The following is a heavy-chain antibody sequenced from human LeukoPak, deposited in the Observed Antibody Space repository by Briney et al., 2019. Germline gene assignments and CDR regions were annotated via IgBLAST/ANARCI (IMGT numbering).Heavy chain of an antibody. D-gene: IGHD2-2*01. CDR1: GYTFSIYY. CDR3: ARAAAPAAKSSLDY. Sequence: ASVKVSCKASGYTFSIYYIHWVRQAPGQGLEWMGIINPSCGSADYAQKFQDRVTMARDTSTSTGYMELGSLRSEDTAVYYCARAAAPAAKSSLDYWGHGTLVTASS. CDR2: INPSCGSA. J-gene: IGHJ4*01. V-gene: IGHV1-46*01.